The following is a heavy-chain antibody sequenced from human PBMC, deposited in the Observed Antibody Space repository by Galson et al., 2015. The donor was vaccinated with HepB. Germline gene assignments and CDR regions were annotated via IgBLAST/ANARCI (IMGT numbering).Heavy chain of an antibody. CDR1: GYTFTSHY. CDR3: ARDGGRVTNFDY. J-gene: IGHJ4*02. V-gene: IGHV1-2*02. CDR2: INPNNGGT. Sequence: SVKVSCKASGYTFTSHYIHWVRQAPGQGLEWMGWINPNNGGTNFARKFQGRVTMTRGTSISTAYMELSRLRSDDTAVYYCARDGGRVTNFDYWGQGTLVTVSS. D-gene: IGHD3-16*01.